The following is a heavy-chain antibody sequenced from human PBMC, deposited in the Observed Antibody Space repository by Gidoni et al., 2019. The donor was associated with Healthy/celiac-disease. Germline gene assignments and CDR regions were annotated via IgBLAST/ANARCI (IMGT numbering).Heavy chain of an antibody. CDR2: IKQDGSEK. CDR1: GFTFSSYW. Sequence: EVQLVESGGGLVQPGGSLRLSCAASGFTFSSYWMSWVRQAPGKGLEWVANIKQDGSEKYYVDSVKGRFTISRDNAKNSLYLQMNSLRAEDTAVYYCARNRRDTAMVIGYWGQGTLVTVSS. V-gene: IGHV3-7*01. CDR3: ARNRRDTAMVIGY. D-gene: IGHD5-18*01. J-gene: IGHJ4*02.